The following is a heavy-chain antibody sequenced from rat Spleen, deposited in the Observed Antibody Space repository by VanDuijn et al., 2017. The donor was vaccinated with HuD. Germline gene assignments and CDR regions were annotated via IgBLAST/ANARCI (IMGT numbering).Heavy chain of an antibody. CDR1: GFSLTSYH. CDR2: IWTDGGT. Sequence: QVQLKESGPGLVQPSQTLSLTCTVSGFSLTSYHVTWVRQPPGKGLEWMGIIWTDGGTAYNSLLKSRLSFSRDTSKSQVFLKMDILQTEDTATYYCARSVMYTTDYYYVRVMDAWGQGASVTVSS. D-gene: IGHD1-6*01. J-gene: IGHJ4*01. V-gene: IGHV2-43*01. CDR3: ARSVMYTTDYYYVRVMDA.